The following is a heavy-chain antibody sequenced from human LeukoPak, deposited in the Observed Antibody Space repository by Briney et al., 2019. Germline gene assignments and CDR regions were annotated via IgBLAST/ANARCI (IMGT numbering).Heavy chain of an antibody. CDR3: ARGSITMIVVADAFDI. D-gene: IGHD3-22*01. Sequence: PSETLSLTCTVSGGSISSGYCWGWIRQPPGKGLEWIGSIYHSGSTYYNPSLKSRVTISLDTSRNQFSLKLNSVTAADTAVYYCARGSITMIVVADAFDIWGQGTMVTVSS. CDR2: IYHSGST. V-gene: IGHV4-38-2*02. CDR1: GGSISSGYC. J-gene: IGHJ3*02.